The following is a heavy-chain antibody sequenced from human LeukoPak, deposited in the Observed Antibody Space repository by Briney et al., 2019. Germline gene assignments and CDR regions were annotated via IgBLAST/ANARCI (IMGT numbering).Heavy chain of an antibody. V-gene: IGHV3-9*01. D-gene: IGHD6-13*01. Sequence: GRSLRLSCAASGFTFDDYAMHWVRQAPGKGLEWVSGISWNSGSIGYADSVKGRLTISRDNAKNSLYLQMNSLRAEDTALYYCAKAYSSSWYIDYWGQGTLVTVSS. CDR2: ISWNSGSI. CDR1: GFTFDDYA. J-gene: IGHJ4*02. CDR3: AKAYSSSWYIDY.